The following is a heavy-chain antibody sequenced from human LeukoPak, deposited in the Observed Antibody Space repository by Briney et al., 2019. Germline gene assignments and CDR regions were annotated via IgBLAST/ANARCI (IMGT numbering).Heavy chain of an antibody. J-gene: IGHJ5*02. CDR1: GGSISSYY. CDR2: IYYCGST. CDR3: ARGNPYYDFWSGYCWFDP. V-gene: IGHV4-59*01. D-gene: IGHD3-3*01. Sequence: SETLSLTCTVSGGSISSYYWSWIRQPPGKGLEWIGYIYYCGSTNYNPSLKSRVTISVDTSKNQFSLKLSSVTAADTAVYYCARGNPYYDFWSGYCWFDPWGQGTLVTVSS.